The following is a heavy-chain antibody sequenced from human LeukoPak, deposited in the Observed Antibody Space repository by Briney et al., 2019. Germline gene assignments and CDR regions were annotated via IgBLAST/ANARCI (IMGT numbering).Heavy chain of an antibody. V-gene: IGHV3-48*01. CDR2: ISSSSSTI. CDR3: ARDWAEWELPGDI. CDR1: GFTFSSYS. D-gene: IGHD1-26*01. J-gene: IGHJ3*02. Sequence: GGSLRLSCAASGFTFSSYSMNWVRQAPGKGLEWVSYISSSSSTIYYADSVKGRFTISRDNAKNSLYLQMNSLRAEDTAVYYCARDWAEWELPGDIWGQGAMVTVSS.